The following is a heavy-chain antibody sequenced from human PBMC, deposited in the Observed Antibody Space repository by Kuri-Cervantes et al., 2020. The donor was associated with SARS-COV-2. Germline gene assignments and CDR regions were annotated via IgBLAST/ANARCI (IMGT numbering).Heavy chain of an antibody. CDR2: IYTSGST. CDR3: ARQPKTYYDFWSGYYIPRGTYYYYMDV. V-gene: IGHV4-4*07. D-gene: IGHD3-3*01. CDR1: GGSISSYY. Sequence: SETLSLTCTVSGGSISSYYWSWIRQPTGKGLEWIGRIYTSGSTYYNPSLKSRVTISVDTSKNQFSLKLSSVTAADTAVYYCARQPKTYYDFWSGYYIPRGTYYYYMDVWGKGTTVTVSS. J-gene: IGHJ6*03.